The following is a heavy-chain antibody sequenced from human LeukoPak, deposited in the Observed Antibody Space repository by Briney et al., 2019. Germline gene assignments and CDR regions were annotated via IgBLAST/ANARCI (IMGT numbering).Heavy chain of an antibody. J-gene: IGHJ4*02. Sequence: ASVKVSCKASGYTFTGYYMHWVRQAPGQGLEWMGGIIPIFGTANYAQKFQGRVTITADKSTSTAYMELSSLRSEDTAVYYCARDWESRDGYNPHGYWGQGTLVTVSS. V-gene: IGHV1-69*06. CDR3: ARDWESRDGYNPHGY. CDR1: GYTFTGYY. D-gene: IGHD5-24*01. CDR2: IIPIFGTA.